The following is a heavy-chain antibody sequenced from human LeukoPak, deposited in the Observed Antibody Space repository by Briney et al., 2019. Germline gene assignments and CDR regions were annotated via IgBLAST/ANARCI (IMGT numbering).Heavy chain of an antibody. D-gene: IGHD6-19*01. V-gene: IGHV4-34*01. Sequence: SETLSLTCAVYGGSFSGYYWSWIRQPPGKGLEWIGEINHSGSTNYNPSLKSRVTISVDTSKNQFSLKLSSVTAADTAVYYCARIAVAEDYYYYYMDVWGKGTTVTISS. CDR3: ARIAVAEDYYYYYMDV. CDR2: INHSGST. J-gene: IGHJ6*03. CDR1: GGSFSGYY.